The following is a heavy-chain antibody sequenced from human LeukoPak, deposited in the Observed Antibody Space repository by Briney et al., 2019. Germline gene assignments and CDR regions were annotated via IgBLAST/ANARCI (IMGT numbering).Heavy chain of an antibody. CDR3: ARCSTSIAAHFDY. Sequence: SETLSLTCTVSGGSISSSDFNWGWIRQPPGKGLEWIGVISYSGSTYYNPSLKSRVTISVDTSKSHFSLKLSSVTAADTAVYYCARCSTSIAAHFDYWGQGTLVTVSS. CDR2: ISYSGST. J-gene: IGHJ4*02. D-gene: IGHD6-6*01. V-gene: IGHV4-39*01. CDR1: GGSISSSDFN.